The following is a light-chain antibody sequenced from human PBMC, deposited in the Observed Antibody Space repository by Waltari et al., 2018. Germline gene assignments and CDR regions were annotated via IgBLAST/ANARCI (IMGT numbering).Light chain of an antibody. CDR1: PSNIGNNP. J-gene: IGLJ3*02. CDR2: DDN. Sequence: QSVLTQPPSVSGTPGQRVTSSCSVSPSNIGNNPVNWYQQFPGTAPKVLIYDDNQRPWGVPDRFSVSKSGPSASLVISGLQSDDEADYYCAARDDSLNVWVFGGGTKVTVL. V-gene: IGLV1-44*01. CDR3: AARDDSLNVWV.